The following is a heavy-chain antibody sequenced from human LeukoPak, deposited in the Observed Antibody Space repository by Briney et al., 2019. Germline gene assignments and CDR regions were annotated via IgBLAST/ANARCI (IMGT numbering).Heavy chain of an antibody. CDR2: IYPGDSDT. D-gene: IGHD3-10*01. J-gene: IGHJ4*02. Sequence: GESLKISCKSSGYSFTIYWIAWVRQMPGKGLEWMGIIYPGDSDTRYSPSFQGQVTISADKSISTAYLQWTSLKASDTAMYYCARKKGSSFDYWGQGTLVIVSS. V-gene: IGHV5-51*01. CDR3: ARKKGSSFDY. CDR1: GYSFTIYW.